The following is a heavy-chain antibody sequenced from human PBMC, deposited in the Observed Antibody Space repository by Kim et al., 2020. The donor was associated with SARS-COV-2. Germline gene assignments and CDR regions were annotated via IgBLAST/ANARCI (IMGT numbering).Heavy chain of an antibody. CDR3: ARDLSEYSGYDGPGFDY. Sequence: ASVKVSCKASGYTFTSYAMHWVRQAPGQRLEWMGWINAGNGNTKYSQKFQGRVTITRDTSASTAYMELSSLRSEDTAVYYCARDLSEYSGYDGPGFDYWGQGTLVTVSS. CDR2: INAGNGNT. D-gene: IGHD5-12*01. V-gene: IGHV1-3*01. J-gene: IGHJ4*02. CDR1: GYTFTSYA.